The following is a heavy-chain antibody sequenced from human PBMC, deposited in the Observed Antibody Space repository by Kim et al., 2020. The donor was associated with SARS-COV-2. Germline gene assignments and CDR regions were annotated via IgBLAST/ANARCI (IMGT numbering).Heavy chain of an antibody. CDR2: ISYDGTSK. CDR3: ARRGGNLEIYYHYNGLDV. Sequence: GGSLRLSCVASGFTFSSYGMHWVRQAPGKGLEWVAVISYDGTSKYYLDSVKGRFTISRDNSKNTVFLEMNSLRPEDTAVYYCARRGGNLEIYYHYNGLDVWGRGTTVAVSS. J-gene: IGHJ6*02. D-gene: IGHD1-7*01. CDR1: GFTFSSYG. V-gene: IGHV3-30*03.